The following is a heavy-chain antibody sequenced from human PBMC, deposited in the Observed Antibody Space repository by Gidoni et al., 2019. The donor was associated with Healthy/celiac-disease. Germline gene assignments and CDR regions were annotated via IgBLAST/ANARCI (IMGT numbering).Heavy chain of an antibody. D-gene: IGHD3-22*01. Sequence: QVQLVQSGAEVKKPGASVKVSCKASGYTFTSYYMHWVRQAPGPGLEWMGISNPSGGSTSYAQKFQGRVTMTRDTSTSTVYMELSSLRSEDTAVYYCARDETFDYYDSSGYFDYWGQGTLVTVSS. CDR1: GYTFTSYY. J-gene: IGHJ4*02. CDR2: SNPSGGST. V-gene: IGHV1-46*01. CDR3: ARDETFDYYDSSGYFDY.